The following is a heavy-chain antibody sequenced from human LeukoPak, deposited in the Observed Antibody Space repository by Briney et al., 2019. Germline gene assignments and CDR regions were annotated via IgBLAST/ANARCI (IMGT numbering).Heavy chain of an antibody. CDR1: EFTFSDYY. CDR2: ISSSSSYT. V-gene: IGHV3-11*05. J-gene: IGHJ3*02. Sequence: PGGSLRLSCAASEFTFSDYYMSWIRQAPGKGLEWVSYISSSSSYTNYADSVKGRFSISRDNAKNSLYLQMNSLRAEDTAVYYCARVRKYSSGWYDAFDIWGQGTMVTVSS. CDR3: ARVRKYSSGWYDAFDI. D-gene: IGHD6-19*01.